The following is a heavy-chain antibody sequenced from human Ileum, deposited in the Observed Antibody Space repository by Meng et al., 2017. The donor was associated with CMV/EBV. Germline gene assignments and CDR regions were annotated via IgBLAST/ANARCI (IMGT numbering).Heavy chain of an antibody. V-gene: IGHV4-61*02. D-gene: IGHD1-14*01. CDR1: GGSVNSGNYY. J-gene: IGHJ4*02. Sequence: QVQLQESGPGLVKPSQTLSLTGVVSGGSVNSGNYYWGWVRQPAGKGLEWIGRIYTNGRAGYNPSLKSRVTISMDTSDNQFSLTLNSVTAADTAVYYCTSEPPGEWGRGTLVTVSS. CDR2: IYTNGRA. CDR3: TSEPPGE.